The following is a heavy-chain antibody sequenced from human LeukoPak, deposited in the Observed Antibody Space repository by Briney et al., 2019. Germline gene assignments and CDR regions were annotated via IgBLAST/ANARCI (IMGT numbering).Heavy chain of an antibody. Sequence: PGRSLRLSCAASGFTFSSYGMHWVRQAPGKGLEWVAVISYDGSNKYYADSVKGRFTISRDNSKNTLYLQMNSLRAEDTAVYYCAKESPGRFLVNYHYMDVWGKGTTVTVSS. J-gene: IGHJ6*03. D-gene: IGHD3-3*01. CDR2: ISYDGSNK. V-gene: IGHV3-30*18. CDR3: AKESPGRFLVNYHYMDV. CDR1: GFTFSSYG.